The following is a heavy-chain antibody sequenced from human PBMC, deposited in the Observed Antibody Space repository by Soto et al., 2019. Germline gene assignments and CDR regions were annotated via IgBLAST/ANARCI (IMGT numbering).Heavy chain of an antibody. CDR1: GYTFNTYG. D-gene: IGHD3-3*01. V-gene: IGHV1-18*01. J-gene: IGHJ5*02. CDR2: ISAYDGKT. CDR3: ARDPHDFWTSYWFDP. Sequence: ASVKVSCKTSGYTFNTYGINWVRQAPGQGLELMGWISAYDGKTTYAEKFQGRVTLTTDTSTSTAYMELRSLRSDDTAIYYCARDPHDFWTSYWFDPWGQGTPVTVYS.